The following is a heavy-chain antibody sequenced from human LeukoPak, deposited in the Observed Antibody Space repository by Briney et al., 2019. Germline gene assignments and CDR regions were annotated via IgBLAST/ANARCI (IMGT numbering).Heavy chain of an antibody. D-gene: IGHD2-21*01. CDR2: IYPCDSDT. J-gene: IGHJ5*02. Sequence: GESLKISCKGSGYSFTRSWIGWVRQMPGKGLEGMGIIYPCDSDTRYSPSFQGQVTISADKSISTAYLQWSSLKASDTAMYYCARQAAAYPAYNWFDPWGQGTLVTVSS. CDR1: GYSFTRSW. V-gene: IGHV5-51*01. CDR3: ARQAAAYPAYNWFDP.